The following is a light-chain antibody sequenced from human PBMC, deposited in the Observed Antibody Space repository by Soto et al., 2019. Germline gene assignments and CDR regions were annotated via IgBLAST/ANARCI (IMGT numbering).Light chain of an antibody. J-gene: IGKJ1*01. CDR3: QKYNSASWT. CDR1: QGISNY. CDR2: AAS. V-gene: IGKV1-27*01. Sequence: DIQMTQSPSSLSASVGDRVTITCRASQGISNYFAWYQQKPGKVPKLLIYAASTLQSGVPSRFSGSGFGTDFTLTISSLQPEDVATYYCQKYNSASWTFGQGTKVDIK.